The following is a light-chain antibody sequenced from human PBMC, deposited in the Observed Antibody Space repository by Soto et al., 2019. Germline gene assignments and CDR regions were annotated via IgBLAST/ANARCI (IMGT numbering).Light chain of an antibody. Sequence: ALTQPPSASGSPGQSVTISCTGTSSDVGGYNYVSWYQHHPGKAPKVIIYEVSERPSGVPDRFSGSKSGNTASLTVSGLQADDEADYYCCSYAGSNTRYVFGTGTKVTVL. V-gene: IGLV2-8*01. CDR2: EVS. CDR3: CSYAGSNTRYV. J-gene: IGLJ1*01. CDR1: SSDVGGYNY.